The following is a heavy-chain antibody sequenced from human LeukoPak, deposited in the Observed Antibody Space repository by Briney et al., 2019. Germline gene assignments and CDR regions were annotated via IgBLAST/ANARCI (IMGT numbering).Heavy chain of an antibody. CDR2: INHSGSP. V-gene: IGHV4-34*01. Sequence: PSETLSLTCAVFGGSFSGFYWSWIRQSPGKGLEWIGEINHSGSPDYNPSLKSRVTISVDTSKNQFSLKLTSVTAADTAVYYCTRGSRENYPATGYWGQGTLVTVSS. CDR1: GGSFSGFY. J-gene: IGHJ4*02. CDR3: TRGSRENYPATGY. D-gene: IGHD1-7*01.